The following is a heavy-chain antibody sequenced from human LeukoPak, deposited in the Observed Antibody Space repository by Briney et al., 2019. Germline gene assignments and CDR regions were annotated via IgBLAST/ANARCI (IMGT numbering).Heavy chain of an antibody. CDR3: ARAPYDFWSGYLNWFDP. D-gene: IGHD3-3*01. CDR1: GFTFSSYW. J-gene: IGHJ5*02. V-gene: IGHV3-74*01. Sequence: GGSLRLSCAASGFTFSSYWMHWVRRAPGKGLVWVSRINSDGSSTSYADSVKGRFTISRDNAKNTLYMQMNSLRAEDTAVYYCARAPYDFWSGYLNWFDPWGQGTLVTVSS. CDR2: INSDGSST.